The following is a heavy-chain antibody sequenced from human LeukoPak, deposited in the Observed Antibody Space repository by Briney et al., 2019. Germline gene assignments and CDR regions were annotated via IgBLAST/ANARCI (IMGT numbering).Heavy chain of an antibody. J-gene: IGHJ4*02. CDR2: ISSSSSYI. CDR1: GFTFSSYS. CDR3: ARDPAGTTGTTEYFDY. V-gene: IGHV3-21*01. Sequence: GGSLRLSCAASGFTFSSYSMNWVRQAPGKGLEWVSSISSSSSYIYYADSVKGRFTISRDNAKNSLYLQMNSLRAEDTAVYYCARDPAGTTGTTEYFDYWGQGTLVTVSS. D-gene: IGHD1-1*01.